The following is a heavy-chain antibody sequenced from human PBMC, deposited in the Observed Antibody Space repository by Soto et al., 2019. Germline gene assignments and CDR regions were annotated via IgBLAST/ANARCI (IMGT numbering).Heavy chain of an antibody. CDR2: INPSGGRT. CDR3: ARVLAAAGNGGYYYYGMDV. Sequence: GASVKVSCKASGYTFTSYYMHWVRQAPGQGLEWMGIINPSGGRTSYAQKFQGRVTMTRDTSTSTVYMELSSLRSEDTAVYYCARVLAAAGNGGYYYYGMDVWGQGTMVTVSS. D-gene: IGHD6-13*01. CDR1: GYTFTSYY. J-gene: IGHJ6*02. V-gene: IGHV1-46*03.